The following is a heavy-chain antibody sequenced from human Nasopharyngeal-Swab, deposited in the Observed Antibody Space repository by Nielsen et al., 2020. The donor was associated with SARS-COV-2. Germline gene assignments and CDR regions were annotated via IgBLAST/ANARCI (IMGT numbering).Heavy chain of an antibody. Sequence: GEFLKISCAASGFTFSSYAMHWVRQAPGKGLEWVAVISYDGSNKYYADSVKGRFTISRDNSKNTLYLQMNSLRAEDTAVYYYARADWNDPTTFDYWGQGTLVTVSS. V-gene: IGHV3-30-3*01. CDR3: ARADWNDPTTFDY. CDR1: GFTFSSYA. D-gene: IGHD1-1*01. J-gene: IGHJ4*02. CDR2: ISYDGSNK.